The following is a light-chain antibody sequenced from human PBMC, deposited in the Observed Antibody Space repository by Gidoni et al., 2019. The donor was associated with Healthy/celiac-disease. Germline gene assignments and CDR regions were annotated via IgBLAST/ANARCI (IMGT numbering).Light chain of an antibody. CDR1: QSVSSSN. CDR3: RQYGSSLHS. V-gene: IGKV3-20*01. J-gene: IGKJ2*03. CDR2: CAA. Sequence: VLTWPPGTLSLSPGERATLSCTASQSVSSSNLAWYQQTPCQAPRRLIYCAASRATGSPDRSSSGGSGADVTLTISSLEAEDFAVYYCRQYGSSLHSFGEGTKLEIK.